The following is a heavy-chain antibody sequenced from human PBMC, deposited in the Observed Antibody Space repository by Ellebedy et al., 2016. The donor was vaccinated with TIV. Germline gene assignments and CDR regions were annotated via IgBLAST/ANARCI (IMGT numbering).Heavy chain of an antibody. CDR1: GFTFSTYT. D-gene: IGHD4-23*01. Sequence: GESLKISCAASGFTFSTYTMNWVRQAPGKGLEWISYISSTANTIYYADSVKGRFTISRDNAKNSLYLQMNSLRAEDTAVYYCAREAGRGNSNWFDPWGQGTLVTVSS. CDR2: ISSTANTI. V-gene: IGHV3-48*04. J-gene: IGHJ5*02. CDR3: AREAGRGNSNWFDP.